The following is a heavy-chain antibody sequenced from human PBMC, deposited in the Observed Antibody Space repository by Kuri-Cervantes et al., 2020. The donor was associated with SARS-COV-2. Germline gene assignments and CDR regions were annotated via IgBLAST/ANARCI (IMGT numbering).Heavy chain of an antibody. CDR2: ISSSSSTI. Sequence: GGSLRLSCAASGFTFSSYAMSWVRQAPGKGLEWVSYISSSSSTIYYADSVKGRFTISRDNAKNSLYLQMNSLRAEDTAVYYCARDSSGYSYGFGYFDYWGQGTLVTVSS. CDR3: ARDSSGYSYGFGYFDY. CDR1: GFTFSSYA. J-gene: IGHJ4*02. V-gene: IGHV3-48*01. D-gene: IGHD5-18*01.